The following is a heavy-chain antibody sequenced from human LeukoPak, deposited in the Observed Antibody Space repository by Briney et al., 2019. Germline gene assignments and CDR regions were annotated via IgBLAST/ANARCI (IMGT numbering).Heavy chain of an antibody. J-gene: IGHJ3*02. Sequence: SETLSLTCTVSGGSISSGSYYWSWIRQPAGKGLEWIGRIYTSGSTNYNPSLKSRVTISVDTSKNQFSLKLSSVTAADTAVYYCARVDSKDYYDSSGYYYGAFDIWGQGTMVTVSS. CDR2: IYTSGST. CDR3: ARVDSKDYYDSSGYYYGAFDI. V-gene: IGHV4-61*02. CDR1: GGSISSGSYY. D-gene: IGHD3-22*01.